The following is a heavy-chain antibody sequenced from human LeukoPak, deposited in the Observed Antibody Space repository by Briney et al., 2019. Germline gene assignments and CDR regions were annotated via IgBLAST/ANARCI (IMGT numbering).Heavy chain of an antibody. CDR2: LYWNDDK. CDR1: GFSLSTSGVG. J-gene: IGHJ4*02. V-gene: IGHV2-5*01. Sequence: ESGPTLVKPTQTLTLTCTFSGFSLSTSGVGVGWIRQPPGKALEWLALLYWNDDKRYSPSLKSRLTITKDTSKNQVVLTMTNMDPVDTATYYCPQRPYDILTGYLNYFDYWGQGTLVTVSS. D-gene: IGHD3-9*01. CDR3: PQRPYDILTGYLNYFDY.